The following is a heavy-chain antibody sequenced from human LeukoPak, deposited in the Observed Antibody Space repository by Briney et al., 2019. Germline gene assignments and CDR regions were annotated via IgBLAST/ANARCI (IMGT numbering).Heavy chain of an antibody. CDR3: ARRGYSGSYYFDY. Sequence: TXSXXAIXXVRQAPGQGLEWMGGIIPIFGTANYAQKFQGRVTITADESTSTAYMELSSLRSEDTAVYYCARRGYSGSYYFDYWGQGTLVTVSS. D-gene: IGHD1-26*01. CDR1: TXSXXA. CDR2: IIPIFGTA. V-gene: IGHV1-69*01. J-gene: IGHJ4*02.